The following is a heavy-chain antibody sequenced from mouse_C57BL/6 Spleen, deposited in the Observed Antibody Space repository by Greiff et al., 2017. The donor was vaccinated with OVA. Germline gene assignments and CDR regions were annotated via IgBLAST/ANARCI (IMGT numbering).Heavy chain of an antibody. CDR3: ARRGSSPLYGYFDV. Sequence: VQLQESGAELVKPGASVKISCKASGYAFSSYWMNWVKQRPGKGLEWIGQIYPGDGDTNYNGKFKGKATLTADKSSSTAYMQLSSLTSEDSAVYFCARRGSSPLYGYFDVWGTGTTVTVSS. J-gene: IGHJ1*03. V-gene: IGHV1-80*01. CDR1: GYAFSSYW. CDR2: IYPGDGDT. D-gene: IGHD1-1*01.